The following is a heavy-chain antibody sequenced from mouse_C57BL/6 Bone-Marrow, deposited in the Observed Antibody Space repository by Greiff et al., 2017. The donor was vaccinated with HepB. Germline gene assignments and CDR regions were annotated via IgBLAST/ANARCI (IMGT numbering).Heavy chain of an antibody. D-gene: IGHD2-4*01. CDR2: IDPNSGGT. CDR3: ARGDFYDYDRVPWFAY. J-gene: IGHJ3*01. V-gene: IGHV1-72*01. CDR1: GYTFTSYW. Sequence: QVHVKQSGAELVKPGASVKLSCKASGYTFTSYWMHWVKQRPGRGLEWIGRIDPNSGGTKYNEKFKSKATLTVDKPSSTAYMQLSSLTSEDSAVYYCARGDFYDYDRVPWFAYWGQGTLVTVSA.